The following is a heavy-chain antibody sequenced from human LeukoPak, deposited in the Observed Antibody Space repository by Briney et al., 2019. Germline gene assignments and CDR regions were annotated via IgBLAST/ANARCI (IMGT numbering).Heavy chain of an antibody. CDR2: ISSSSSYI. J-gene: IGHJ4*02. Sequence: GGSLRLSCAASGFTFSSYSMNWVRQAPGKGLEWVSSISSSSSYIYYADSVKGRFTIARDNAKNSLYLQMNSLRAEDTAVYYCARDRNTVFDYWGQGTLVTVSS. V-gene: IGHV3-21*01. D-gene: IGHD1-14*01. CDR1: GFTFSSYS. CDR3: ARDRNTVFDY.